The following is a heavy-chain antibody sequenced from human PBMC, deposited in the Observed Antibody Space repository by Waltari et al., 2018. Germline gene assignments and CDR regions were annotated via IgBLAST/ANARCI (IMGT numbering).Heavy chain of an antibody. D-gene: IGHD6-13*01. CDR2: ISNDGSNK. CDR1: GFTFSSYA. CDR3: ARDGEWGIAAAGTRDAFDI. V-gene: IGHV3-30-3*01. J-gene: IGHJ3*02. Sequence: QVQLVESGGGVVQPGRSLRLSCAASGFTFSSYAMHWVRQAPGKGLEWVAVISNDGSNKYYADAVKGRFTIPRENSKNTLYLQMNSLRAEDTAVYYCARDGEWGIAAAGTRDAFDIWGQGTMVTVSS.